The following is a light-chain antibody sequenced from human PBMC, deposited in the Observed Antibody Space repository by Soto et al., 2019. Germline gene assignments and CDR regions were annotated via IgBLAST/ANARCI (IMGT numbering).Light chain of an antibody. CDR3: LLSSSGARHVV. CDR2: DTR. CDR1: TEAVPFGHY. Sequence: QAVVTQEPSLTVSPGGTVTLTCGSSTEAVPFGHYPYWFQQKLGQAPRTLIYDTRNKHSWTPARFSGSLLGGKAALALSGAEHCDQDEYYCLLSSSGARHVVFVGGTKVTVL. J-gene: IGLJ2*01. V-gene: IGLV7-46*01.